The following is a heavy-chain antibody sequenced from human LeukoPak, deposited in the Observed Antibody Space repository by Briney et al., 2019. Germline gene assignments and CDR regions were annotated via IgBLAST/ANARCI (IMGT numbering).Heavy chain of an antibody. D-gene: IGHD4-17*01. CDR3: ARDKLPGPYGDYATRYFDL. CDR1: GFTFSSYW. V-gene: IGHV3-7*03. J-gene: IGHJ2*01. CDR2: IKQDGSEK. Sequence: GGSLRLSCAASGFTFSSYWMSWVRQAPGKGLEWVANIKQDGSEKYYVDSVKGRFTISRDNAKNSLYLQMNSLRAEDTAVYYCARDKLPGPYGDYATRYFDLWGRGTLVTVSS.